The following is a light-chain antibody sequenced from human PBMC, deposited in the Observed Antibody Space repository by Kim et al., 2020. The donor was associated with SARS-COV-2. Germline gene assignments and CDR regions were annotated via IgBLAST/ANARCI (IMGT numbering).Light chain of an antibody. Sequence: AIRMTQSPSSLSASTGDTVTITCRASQGISSYLAWFQQKPGRAPKLLIQAASTLASGVPSRFSGSGSGTDFTLTISCLQSEDFATYSCQQYYDYPWTFGQGTKVDIK. CDR1: QGISSY. V-gene: IGKV1-8*01. J-gene: IGKJ1*01. CDR2: AAS. CDR3: QQYYDYPWT.